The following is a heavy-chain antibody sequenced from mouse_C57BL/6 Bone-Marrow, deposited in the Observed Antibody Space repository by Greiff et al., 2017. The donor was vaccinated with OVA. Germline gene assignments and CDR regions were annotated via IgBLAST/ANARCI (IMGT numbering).Heavy chain of an antibody. CDR1: GFTFRSYT. CDR2: ISGGGGNT. D-gene: IGHD2-5*01. Sequence: KLMESGGGLVKPGGSLKLSCAASGFTFRSYTMSWVRQTPEKRLEWVATISGGGGNTYYPDSVKGRFTISRDNAKNALSLQIGSLRSEGPALYYCARDAYYSNSAWFAYWGQGTLVTVSA. CDR3: ARDAYYSNSAWFAY. V-gene: IGHV5-9*04. J-gene: IGHJ3*01.